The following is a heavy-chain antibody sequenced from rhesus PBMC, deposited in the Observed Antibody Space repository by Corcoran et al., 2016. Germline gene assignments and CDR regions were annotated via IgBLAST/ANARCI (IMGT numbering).Heavy chain of an antibody. V-gene: IGHV4-93*01. CDR1: GGSISSSNW. CDR2: IYGSGGST. Sequence: QVQLQESGPAVVKPSETLSLTCAVSGGSISSSNWWSWIRQSPGKGLEWIGGIYGSGGSTEYNPSLNSRVTISKDTSKNQFSLKLSSVTAADTAVYYCARPWGIAAAGSDYWGQGVLVTVSS. CDR3: ARPWGIAAAGSDY. D-gene: IGHD6-31*01. J-gene: IGHJ4*01.